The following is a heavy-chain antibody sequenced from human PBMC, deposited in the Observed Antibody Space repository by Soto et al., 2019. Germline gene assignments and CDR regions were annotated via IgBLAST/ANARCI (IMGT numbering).Heavy chain of an antibody. CDR2: IHYSGST. Sequence: PSETLSLTCTVSGVSISSYYWSWIRQPPGKGLEWIGYIHYSGSTNFNPSLKSRVTLSIDTSKNQFSPKLSSVAAADTAVYYCARGVFRDSVPVLASGGQGTSVPVSS. CDR3: ARGVFRDSVPVLAS. D-gene: IGHD2-21*01. CDR1: GVSISSYY. V-gene: IGHV4-59*08. J-gene: IGHJ4*02.